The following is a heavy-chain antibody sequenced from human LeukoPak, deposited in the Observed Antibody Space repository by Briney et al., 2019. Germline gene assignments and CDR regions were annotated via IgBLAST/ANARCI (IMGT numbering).Heavy chain of an antibody. D-gene: IGHD3-3*01. Sequence: GGTLRLSCAASGFTFSSYGMSWVRQAPGKGLEWVSSISGSGGSTYYADSVKGRFAISRDNSKNTLYLQMNSLRAEDTAVYYCARAPEVFGVIIVSAFDIWGQGTMVTVSS. V-gene: IGHV3-23*01. J-gene: IGHJ3*02. CDR2: ISGSGGST. CDR3: ARAPEVFGVIIVSAFDI. CDR1: GFTFSSYG.